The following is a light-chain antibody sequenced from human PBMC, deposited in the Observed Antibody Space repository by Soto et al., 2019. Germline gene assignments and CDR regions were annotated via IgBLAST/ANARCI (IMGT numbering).Light chain of an antibody. CDR2: AAS. CDR3: QQSYSSPWP. V-gene: IGKV1-39*01. J-gene: IGKJ1*01. Sequence: DIQMTQSPSSLSASVGDRVTITCRASQTITNYLNWYQQKPGKAPKLLIYAASTLLSGVPSRFTGGGSGTDFTLTIDSLQPEDFATYFCQQSYSSPWPFCQGTKVDIK. CDR1: QTITNY.